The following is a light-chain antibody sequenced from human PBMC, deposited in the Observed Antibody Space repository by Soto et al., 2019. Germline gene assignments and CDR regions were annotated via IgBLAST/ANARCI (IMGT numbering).Light chain of an antibody. CDR3: QQYENRPYT. J-gene: IGKJ3*01. CDR1: QNIKNY. Sequence: DIQVTQSPSSLSASVGDRVTITCRASQNIKNYLNWYQHKPGQAPSLLIYDASKSHFGVPSSFSGTGSGTDFTFTISSLQPEDNATYYCQQYENRPYTFGPGTKVD. V-gene: IGKV1-33*01. CDR2: DAS.